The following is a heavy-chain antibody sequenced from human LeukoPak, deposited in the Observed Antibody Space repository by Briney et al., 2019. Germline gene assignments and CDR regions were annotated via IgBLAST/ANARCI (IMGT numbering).Heavy chain of an antibody. CDR3: AGRDNGYYYGMDV. V-gene: IGHV3-66*01. Sequence: GGCLRLSCAASGFTVSSNYMSWVRHTPGKGLEWVSLIYSGGSTYYADSVKGRFTISRDNSKNTLYLQMHSLRAEDTAVYYCAGRDNGYYYGMDVWGQGTTVTVSS. CDR2: IYSGGST. CDR1: GFTVSSNY. J-gene: IGHJ6*02. D-gene: IGHD2-8*01.